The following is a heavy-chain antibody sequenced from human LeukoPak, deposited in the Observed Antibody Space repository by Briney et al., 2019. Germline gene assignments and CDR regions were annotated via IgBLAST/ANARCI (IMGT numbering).Heavy chain of an antibody. J-gene: IGHJ4*02. Sequence: SETLSLTCTVSGGSISSSSYYWGWIRQPPGKGLEWIGSIYYSGSTYYNPSLKSRVTISVDTSKNQFSLKLSSVTAADTAVYYCARDRYGDYGTILDYWGQGTLVTVSS. D-gene: IGHD4-17*01. V-gene: IGHV4-39*07. CDR1: GGSISSSSYY. CDR2: IYYSGST. CDR3: ARDRYGDYGTILDY.